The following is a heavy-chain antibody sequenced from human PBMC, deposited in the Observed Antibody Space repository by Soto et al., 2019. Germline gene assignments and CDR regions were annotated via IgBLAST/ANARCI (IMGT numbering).Heavy chain of an antibody. CDR2: IWYDGGNT. D-gene: IGHD3-16*01. Sequence: GGSLRLSCATSGFTFSTYGMHWVRQAPGKGLEWVAFIWYDGGNTYYADSVKGRFTISRDNSKNTLYLQMNSLRAEDTAVYYCARDPRNAWGYFEYWGQGALVTVSS. CDR1: GFTFSTYG. CDR3: ARDPRNAWGYFEY. J-gene: IGHJ4*02. V-gene: IGHV3-33*01.